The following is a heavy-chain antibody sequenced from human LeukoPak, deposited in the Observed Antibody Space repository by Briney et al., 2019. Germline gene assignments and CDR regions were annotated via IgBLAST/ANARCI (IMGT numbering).Heavy chain of an antibody. J-gene: IGHJ4*02. CDR3: ARLPRKHDYYGSGSYPYYFDY. CDR1: GGSISSSSYY. Sequence: SETLSLTCTVPGGSISSSSYYWGWIRQPPGKGLEWIGSIYYSGSTYYNPSLKSRVTISVDTSKNQFSLKLSSVTAADTAVYYCARLPRKHDYYGSGSYPYYFDYWGQGTLVTVSS. V-gene: IGHV4-39*01. D-gene: IGHD3-10*01. CDR2: IYYSGST.